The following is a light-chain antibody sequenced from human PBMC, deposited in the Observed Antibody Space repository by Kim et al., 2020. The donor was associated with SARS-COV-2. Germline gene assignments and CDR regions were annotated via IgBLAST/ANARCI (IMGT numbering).Light chain of an antibody. CDR3: QAWDSSTEV. J-gene: IGLJ1*01. V-gene: IGLV3-1*01. CDR1: KLGDKY. Sequence: VSPGQTASITCSGYKLGDKYACWYQQKPGQSPVLVIYQDSKRPSGIPERFSGSNSGNTATLTISGTQAMDEADYYCQAWDSSTEVFGTGTKVTVL. CDR2: QDS.